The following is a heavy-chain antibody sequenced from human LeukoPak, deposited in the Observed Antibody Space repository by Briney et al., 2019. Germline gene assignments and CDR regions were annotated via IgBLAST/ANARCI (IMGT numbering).Heavy chain of an antibody. CDR1: GFTFSNYW. D-gene: IGHD1-14*01. CDR2: INSDGSST. CDR3: ARRYRSSSDY. V-gene: IGHV3-74*01. J-gene: IGHJ4*02. Sequence: GGSLRLSCAASGFTFSNYWMHWVRQAPGKGLVWVSRINSDGSSTTYADSVKGRFTISRDNAKNTLCLQMNSLRAEDTAVYFCARRYRSSSDYWGQGTLVAVSS.